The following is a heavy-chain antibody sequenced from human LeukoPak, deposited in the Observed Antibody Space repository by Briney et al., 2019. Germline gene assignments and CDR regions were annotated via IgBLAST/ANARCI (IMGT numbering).Heavy chain of an antibody. J-gene: IGHJ4*02. V-gene: IGHV4-39*07. D-gene: IGHD3-22*01. Sequence: SETLSLTCTVSGGSISSSSYYWGWIRQPPGKGLEWIGSIYYTGRTHYNPSLKRRVTISIDTSKKPFSLKLSSVTAADTAVYYCARVRYYYDSSGYPRSLLDYWGQGTLVTVSS. CDR3: ARVRYYYDSSGYPRSLLDY. CDR2: IYYTGRT. CDR1: GGSISSSSYY.